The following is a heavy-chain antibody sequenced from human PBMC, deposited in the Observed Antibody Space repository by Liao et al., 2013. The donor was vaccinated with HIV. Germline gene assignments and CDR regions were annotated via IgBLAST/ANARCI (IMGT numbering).Heavy chain of an antibody. D-gene: IGHD5/OR15-5a*01. V-gene: IGHV4-61*02. CDR3: AKGVPPDN. CDR2: IFFSGST. Sequence: QVQLQESGPGLVKPSQTLSLICSVSGGSLTSGPYYWSWIRQPAGKGLEWIGRIFFSGSTDYNPSLKSRVTMSLDTSKNQFSLRLNSVTAADTAVYYCAKGVPPDNWGQGTLVIVSS. CDR1: GGSLTSGPYY. J-gene: IGHJ4*02.